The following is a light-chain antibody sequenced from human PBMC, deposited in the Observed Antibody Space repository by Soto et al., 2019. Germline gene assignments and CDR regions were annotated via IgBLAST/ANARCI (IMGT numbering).Light chain of an antibody. Sequence: QSVLTQPPSVSGAPGQRVTISCTGSSSNIGATYDVQWYQQLPGTAPKLLIYGNSNRPSGVPDRFSGSKSGTSASLAITGLQADDEADYYCQSYDSSLSAHYVFGSGTMVTVL. CDR2: GNS. CDR1: SSNIGATYD. J-gene: IGLJ1*01. CDR3: QSYDSSLSAHYV. V-gene: IGLV1-40*01.